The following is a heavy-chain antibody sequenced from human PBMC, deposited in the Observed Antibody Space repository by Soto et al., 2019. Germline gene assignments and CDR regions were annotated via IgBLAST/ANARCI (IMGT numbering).Heavy chain of an antibody. J-gene: IGHJ6*02. CDR2: IYSGGST. CDR3: ARGDSYGVGV. V-gene: IGHV3-66*01. Sequence: EVQLVDSGGGLVQPGGSLRVSCAASGFSVSSNNIMWVRQAPGKGLEWVSIIYSGGSTYYADSVKGRFSVSRDNSMNTLYLQMDGLRAEDTAVYYCARGDSYGVGVWGQGTTVIVSS. CDR1: GFSVSSNN.